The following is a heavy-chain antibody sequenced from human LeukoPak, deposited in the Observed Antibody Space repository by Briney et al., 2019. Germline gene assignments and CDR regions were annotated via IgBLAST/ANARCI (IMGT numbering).Heavy chain of an antibody. Sequence: GGSLRLSCTTSGFSFNTYSMSWVRQAPGKGMEWVSAINDDTPYYTDSVKGRFTVSRDNSKDTLYLHLNSLRAEDTAIYYCAKEHDLWHEEGNWFDTWGQGVLVTVSS. CDR1: GFSFNTYS. CDR2: INDDTP. CDR3: AKEHDLWHEEGNWFDT. V-gene: IGHV3-23*01. J-gene: IGHJ5*02. D-gene: IGHD3-3*01.